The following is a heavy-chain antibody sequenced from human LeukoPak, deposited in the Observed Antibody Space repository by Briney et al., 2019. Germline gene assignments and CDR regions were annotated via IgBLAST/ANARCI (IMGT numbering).Heavy chain of an antibody. CDR2: IYTSGST. Sequence: PSETLSLTCTVSGGSISSYYWSWIRQPAGKGLEWIGRIYTSGSTNYNPSLKSRVTMSVDTSKNQFSLKLSSVTAADTAVYYCAGMIEWFLTDAFDIWGQGTMVTVSS. D-gene: IGHD3-3*01. CDR3: AGMIEWFLTDAFDI. J-gene: IGHJ3*02. CDR1: GGSISSYY. V-gene: IGHV4-4*07.